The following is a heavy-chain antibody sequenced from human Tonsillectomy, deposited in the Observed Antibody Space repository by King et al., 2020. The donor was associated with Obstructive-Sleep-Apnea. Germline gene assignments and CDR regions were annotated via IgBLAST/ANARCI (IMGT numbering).Heavy chain of an antibody. CDR2: IDPSDSYT. Sequence: VQLVQSGAEVKKPGESLRISCKGSGYSFTTYWITWVRQMPGKGLEWMGRIDPSDSYTKYSPSFQGHVTISVDTSISTAYLQWSSLKASDSAMYYCAGLDDNSGWHDAFDSWGQGTMVTVSS. J-gene: IGHJ3*02. CDR1: GYSFTTYW. V-gene: IGHV5-10-1*01. CDR3: AGLDDNSGWHDAFDS. D-gene: IGHD6-19*01.